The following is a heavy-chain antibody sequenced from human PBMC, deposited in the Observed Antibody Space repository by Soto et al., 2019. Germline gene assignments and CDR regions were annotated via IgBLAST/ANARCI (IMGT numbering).Heavy chain of an antibody. CDR3: ARDLQADY. V-gene: IGHV1-3*01. CDR2: INAGNGNT. Sequence: ASVKVSCKASGYIFTNYDINWVRQAPGQRLEWMGWINAGNGNTKYSQKFQGRVTITRDTSASTAYMELSSLRSEDTAVYYCARDLQADYWGQGTLVTVSS. J-gene: IGHJ4*02. CDR1: GYIFTNYD.